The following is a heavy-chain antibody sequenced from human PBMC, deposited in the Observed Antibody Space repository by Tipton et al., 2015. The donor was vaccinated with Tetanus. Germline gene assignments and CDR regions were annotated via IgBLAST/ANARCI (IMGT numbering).Heavy chain of an antibody. CDR3: AQTADNWLDP. CDR2: IYSYNGNS. Sequence: GLVKPSETLSLTCSVSGGSITSGTYYWSWVRQPPGKGLEWVGSIYSYNGNSFQNPSLKGRVTLSLDTSKNQFSLKLRSVTAADTAVYYCAQTADNWLDPWGQGTLVAVSS. CDR1: GGSITSGTYY. D-gene: IGHD2-21*02. V-gene: IGHV4-39*01. J-gene: IGHJ5*02.